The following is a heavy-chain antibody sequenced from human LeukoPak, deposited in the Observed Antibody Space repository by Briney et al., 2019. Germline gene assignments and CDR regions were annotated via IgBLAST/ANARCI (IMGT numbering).Heavy chain of an antibody. D-gene: IGHD2-2*01. CDR1: GFTFSSYA. CDR2: ISYDGSNK. Sequence: PGGSLRLSCAASGFTFSSYAMHWVRQAPGKGLEWVAVISYDGSNKYYADSVKGRFTISRDNSKNTLYLQMNSLRAEDTAVYYCARDHDHSSSTLEGRDYWGQGTLVTVSS. CDR3: ARDHDHSSSTLEGRDY. V-gene: IGHV3-30-3*01. J-gene: IGHJ4*02.